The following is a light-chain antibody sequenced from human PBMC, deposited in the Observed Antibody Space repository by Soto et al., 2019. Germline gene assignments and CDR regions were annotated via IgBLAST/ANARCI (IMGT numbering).Light chain of an antibody. Sequence: QSALTQPASLSGSPGQSITISCTGTSSDIGAYDYVSWFQQHPGKAPKLMISEVDNRPSGVSNRFSGSKSGNTAYLTISGLQVEEEAEYFCSSFTTTRTHVLGTGTKVTVL. CDR3: SSFTTTRTHV. V-gene: IGLV2-14*01. CDR2: EVD. CDR1: SSDIGAYDY. J-gene: IGLJ1*01.